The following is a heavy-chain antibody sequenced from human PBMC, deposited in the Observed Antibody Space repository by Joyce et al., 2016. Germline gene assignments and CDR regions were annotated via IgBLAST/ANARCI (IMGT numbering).Heavy chain of an antibody. CDR1: GSTFSSSS. D-gene: IGHD3-16*01. CDR3: ARGGISYYYAMDV. V-gene: IGHV3-21*01. CDR2: ISGTSYYI. Sequence: QLVESGGGVVKPGGSLSLSCEASGSTFSSSSMGWFRQAPGKGLEWVAAISGTSYYIFHAETVRGRFTVSRDNAKKTLYLQMNSLRAEDSAVFYCARGGISYYYAMDVWGQGTTVTVSS. J-gene: IGHJ6*02.